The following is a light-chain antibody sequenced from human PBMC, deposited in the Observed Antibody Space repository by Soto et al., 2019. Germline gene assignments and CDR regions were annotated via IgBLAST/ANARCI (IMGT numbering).Light chain of an antibody. V-gene: IGKV1-39*01. CDR3: QQTYMIPQT. CDR1: QTVISY. CDR2: ATT. J-gene: IGKJ1*01. Sequence: DIPLTQSPSSLSSSVGDRVTITCRASQTVISYLNWYQQKPGQAPKLLIYATTHLQSGVPSRFSGSGSGTEFPLTISSLHPEDFATYCCQQTYMIPQTFGQGTKVEVK.